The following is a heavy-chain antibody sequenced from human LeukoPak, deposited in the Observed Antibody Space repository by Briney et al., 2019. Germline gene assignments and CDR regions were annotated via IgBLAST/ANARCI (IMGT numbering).Heavy chain of an antibody. D-gene: IGHD3-22*01. CDR3: ARVTGYMIEDYFDY. J-gene: IGHJ4*02. V-gene: IGHV4-59*01. CDR2: IYYSGRT. Sequence: PSETLSLTCTVSGGSISSYYWSWIRQPPGKGLEWMGYIYYSGRTNYNPSLKSRVTISVETSKNQFSLKLSSVTAADTAVYYCARVTGYMIEDYFDYWGQGTLVTVSS. CDR1: GGSISSYY.